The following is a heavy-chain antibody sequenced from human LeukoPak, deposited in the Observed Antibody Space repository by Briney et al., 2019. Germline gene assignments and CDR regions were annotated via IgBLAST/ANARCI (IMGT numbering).Heavy chain of an antibody. Sequence: GGSLRLSCAASGFTFSGYSMTWVRQAPGKGLEWVANIKPDGSEKYYVNSLKGRFIISRDNGKNSLYLQMNSLRAEDTAVYYCARPFSVHFDWDFWGQGTLVTVSS. CDR1: GFTFSGYS. CDR3: ARPFSVHFDWDF. D-gene: IGHD3-9*01. CDR2: IKPDGSEK. V-gene: IGHV3-7*01. J-gene: IGHJ4*02.